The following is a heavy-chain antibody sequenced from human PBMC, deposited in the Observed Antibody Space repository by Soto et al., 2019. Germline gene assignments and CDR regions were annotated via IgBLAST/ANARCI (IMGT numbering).Heavy chain of an antibody. Sequence: QVQLQESGPGLVNPSGTLSLTCDVSGGSIISTRWCTWFRQPPGKGLEWIGEIIHVGKSNFNPSLKSRVTISMDKSKNQFSLRLTSVTAADTAVYYCARGGNYSWESWGQGTLVTVSS. J-gene: IGHJ5*02. CDR1: GGSIISTRW. V-gene: IGHV4-4*02. CDR3: ARGGNYSWES. CDR2: IIHVGKS. D-gene: IGHD3-10*01.